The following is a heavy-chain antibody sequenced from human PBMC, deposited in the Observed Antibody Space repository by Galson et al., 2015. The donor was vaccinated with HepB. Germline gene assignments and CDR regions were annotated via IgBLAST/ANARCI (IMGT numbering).Heavy chain of an antibody. J-gene: IGHJ4*02. CDR2: IIPLLGIT. V-gene: IGHV1-69*10. Sequence: SVKVSCKASGGTFNNYAINWVRQAPGQGLEWMGGIIPLLGITDYAQRFQGRVTITADKSTSTVYMGLSSLRSEDTAVYYCARVEPVTTVTQGYFDYWGQGTLVTVSS. CDR1: GGTFNNYA. CDR3: ARVEPVTTVTQGYFDY. D-gene: IGHD4-17*01.